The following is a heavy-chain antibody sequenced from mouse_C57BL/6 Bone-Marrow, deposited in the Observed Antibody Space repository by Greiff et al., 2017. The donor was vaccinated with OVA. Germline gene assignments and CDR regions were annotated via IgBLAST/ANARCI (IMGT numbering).Heavy chain of an antibody. Sequence: EVQRVESGEGLVKPGGSLKLSCAASGFTFSSYAMSWVRQTPEKRLEWVAYISSGGDYIYYADTVKGRFTISRDNARNTLYLQMSSLKSEDTAMYYCTRDRYFAWFAYWGQGTLVTVSA. CDR1: GFTFSSYA. CDR2: ISSGGDYI. J-gene: IGHJ3*01. V-gene: IGHV5-9-1*02. CDR3: TRDRYFAWFAY.